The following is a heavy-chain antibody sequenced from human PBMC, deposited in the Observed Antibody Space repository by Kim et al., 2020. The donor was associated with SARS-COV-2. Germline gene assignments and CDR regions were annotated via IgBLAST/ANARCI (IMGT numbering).Heavy chain of an antibody. Sequence: GGSLRPSCAASGFTFSSYSMNWVRQAPGKGLEWVSSISSSSSYIYYADSVKGRFTSSRDNAKNSLYLQMNSLRAEDTAVYYCARDRAPIAAAGTVDYWGQGTLVTVSS. CDR2: ISSSSSYI. CDR1: GFTFSSYS. CDR3: ARDRAPIAAAGTVDY. V-gene: IGHV3-21*01. J-gene: IGHJ4*02. D-gene: IGHD6-13*01.